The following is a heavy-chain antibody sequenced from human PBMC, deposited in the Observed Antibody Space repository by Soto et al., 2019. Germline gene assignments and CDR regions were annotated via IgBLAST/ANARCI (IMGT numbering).Heavy chain of an antibody. V-gene: IGHV4-59*01. J-gene: IGHJ3*02. CDR3: ASPTMVRRGVGPFDI. D-gene: IGHD3-10*01. CDR1: GGSISSYY. Sequence: SETLSLTCTVSGGSISSYYWNWIRQPPGKGLEWIGYIYYSGSTNYNPSLKSRVTISVDTSKNQFSLKLSSVTAADTAVYYCASPTMVRRGVGPFDIWGPGTMVT. CDR2: IYYSGST.